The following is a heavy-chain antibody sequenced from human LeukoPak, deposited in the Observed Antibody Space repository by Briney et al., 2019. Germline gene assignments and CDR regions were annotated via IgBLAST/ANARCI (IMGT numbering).Heavy chain of an antibody. V-gene: IGHV1-2*02. CDR2: INPNSGDT. Sequence: ASVKVSCKASGYTFAGYYMHWVRQAPGQGLEWMGWINPNSGDTKYSQKFQGRVTMTRDTSISTAYMELSRLRSDDTAVYYCATQRGSYLWGTDFDYWGQGTLVTVSS. CDR3: ATQRGSYLWGTDFDY. D-gene: IGHD3-16*01. CDR1: GYTFAGYY. J-gene: IGHJ4*02.